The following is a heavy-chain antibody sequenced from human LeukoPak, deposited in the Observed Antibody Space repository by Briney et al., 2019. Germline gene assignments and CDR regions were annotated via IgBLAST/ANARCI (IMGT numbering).Heavy chain of an antibody. J-gene: IGHJ6*03. Sequence: SETLSLTCTVSGASISTYFWSWIRQSAEKGLEWIGRVYASGTPKYNSSLKSRLTMSVDTSKNQISLSLNSVTAADTAVYFCARERAPAYNFYMDVWGKGTKVTVSS. V-gene: IGHV4-4*07. CDR2: VYASGTP. CDR1: GASISTYF. CDR3: ARERAPAYNFYMDV. D-gene: IGHD3/OR15-3a*01.